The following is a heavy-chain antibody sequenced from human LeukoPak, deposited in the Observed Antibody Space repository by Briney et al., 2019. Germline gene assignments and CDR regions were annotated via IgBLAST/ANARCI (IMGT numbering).Heavy chain of an antibody. V-gene: IGHV1-2*02. Sequence: GASVKVSCQALGYTFTDHYFHWLRQAPGQGIEWMGWIHPGRGDTNIAQKFQGRVSLTRGMSMSTAYMELSRLTSDDTAVYYCARDHNWGPDYWGQGTLVSVSS. CDR2: IHPGRGDT. J-gene: IGHJ4*02. CDR3: ARDHNWGPDY. CDR1: GYTFTDHY. D-gene: IGHD7-27*01.